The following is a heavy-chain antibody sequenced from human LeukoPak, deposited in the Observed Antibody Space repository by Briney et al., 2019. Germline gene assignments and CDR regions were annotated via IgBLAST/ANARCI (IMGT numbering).Heavy chain of an antibody. J-gene: IGHJ6*02. D-gene: IGHD6-19*01. Sequence: SETLSLTCAVYGGSFSGYYWSWIRQPPGKGLEWIGEINHSGSTNYNPSLKSQVTISVDTSKNQFSLKLSSVTAADTAVYYCAREQQWPYYGMDVWGQGTTVTVSS. CDR1: GGSFSGYY. CDR2: INHSGST. V-gene: IGHV4-34*01. CDR3: AREQQWPYYGMDV.